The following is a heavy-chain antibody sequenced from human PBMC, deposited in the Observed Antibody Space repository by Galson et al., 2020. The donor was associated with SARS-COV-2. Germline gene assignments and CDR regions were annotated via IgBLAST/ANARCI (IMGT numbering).Heavy chain of an antibody. CDR2: ISSSSSTI. CDR1: GFTFSSYS. CDR3: ARGGGSYMDV. D-gene: IGHD1-1*01. V-gene: IGHV3-48*04. J-gene: IGHJ6*03. Sequence: GESLKISCAASGFTFSSYSMNWVRQAPGKGLEWVSYISSSSSTIYYADSVKGRFTISRDNAKNSLYLQMNSLRAEDTAVYYCARGGGSYMDVWGKGTTVTVSS.